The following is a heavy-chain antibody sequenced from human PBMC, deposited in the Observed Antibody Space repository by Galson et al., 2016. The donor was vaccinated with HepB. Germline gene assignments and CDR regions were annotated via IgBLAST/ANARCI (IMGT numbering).Heavy chain of an antibody. CDR2: IWHDGSNK. Sequence: LRLSCAASGFTFSSYSMNWVRQAPGKGLEWVALIWHDGSNKYYIDSVKGRFTISRDNSRDTLYLQMDSLRAEDTAVYYCARDPPSVATGTWAWGQGTQVTVSS. J-gene: IGHJ5*02. V-gene: IGHV3-33*08. CDR1: GFTFSSYS. CDR3: ARDPPSVATGTWA. D-gene: IGHD3-9*01.